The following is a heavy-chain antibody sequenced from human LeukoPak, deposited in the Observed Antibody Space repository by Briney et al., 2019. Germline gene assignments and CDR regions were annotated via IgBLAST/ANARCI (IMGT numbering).Heavy chain of an antibody. V-gene: IGHV3-72*01. J-gene: IGHJ4*02. Sequence: PGGSLRLSCAASGFTFSDHYMDWVRQAPGKGLEWVGRTRNKANSHTTEYAASVKGRFTISRGDSKNSLYLQMNSLKTEDTAVYYCARIHPYDSSGFHYWGQGTLVTVSS. CDR3: ARIHPYDSSGFHY. D-gene: IGHD3-22*01. CDR2: TRNKANSHTT. CDR1: GFTFSDHY.